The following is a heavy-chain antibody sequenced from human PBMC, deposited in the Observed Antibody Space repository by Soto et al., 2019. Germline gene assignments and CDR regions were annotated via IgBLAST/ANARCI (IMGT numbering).Heavy chain of an antibody. J-gene: IGHJ1*01. V-gene: IGHV4-30-4*01. CDR2: IYYSGST. CDR3: AGTYYYDSSGYFPQP. Sequence: PSETLSLTCTVSGGSISSGDYYWSWIRQPPGKGLEWIGYIYYSGSTYYNPSLKSRVTISVDTSKSQFSLKLSSVTAADTAVYYCAGTYYYDSSGYFPQPWGQGTLVTVSS. CDR1: GGSISSGDYY. D-gene: IGHD3-22*01.